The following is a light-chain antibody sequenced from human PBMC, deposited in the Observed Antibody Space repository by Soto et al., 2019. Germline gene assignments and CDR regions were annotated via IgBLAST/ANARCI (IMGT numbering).Light chain of an antibody. Sequence: QSALTQPASVSGSPGQSITISCTGTSSDVGGYNFVSWYQQHPGKAPKLMIYEVNNRPSGVSNRFSGSKSGNTASLTISGLQAEDEADYYCSSYTTRSTLEFGGGTKLTVL. CDR3: SSYTTRSTLE. CDR1: SSDVGGYNF. J-gene: IGLJ2*01. V-gene: IGLV2-14*01. CDR2: EVN.